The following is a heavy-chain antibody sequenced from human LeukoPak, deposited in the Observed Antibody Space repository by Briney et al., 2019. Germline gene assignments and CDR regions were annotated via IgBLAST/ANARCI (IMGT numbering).Heavy chain of an antibody. J-gene: IGHJ5*02. CDR2: VYYSGGT. D-gene: IGHD6-13*01. V-gene: IGHV4-30-4*07. CDR3: ARRSSSWTGKNWFDP. CDR1: GGSISSGAYS. Sequence: SETLSLTCAVSGGSISSGAYSWSWIRQPPRKGLEWIGYVYYSGGTYYNPSLKSRVTISVDTSKNQFSLKLSSVTAADTAVYYCARRSSSWTGKNWFDPWGQGTLVTVSS.